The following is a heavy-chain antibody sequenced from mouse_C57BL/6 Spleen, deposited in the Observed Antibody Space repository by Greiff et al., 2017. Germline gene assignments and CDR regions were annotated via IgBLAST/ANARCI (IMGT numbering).Heavy chain of an antibody. CDR1: GYAFSSYW. CDR2: IYPGDGDT. Sequence: QVQLQQSGAELVKPGASVKISCKASGYAFSSYWLNWVKQRPGKGLEWIGQIYPGDGDTNYNGKFKGKATLTADKSSSTAYMQLSSLTSEDSAVYFCARSWDGFLYYAMDYWGQGTSVTVSS. J-gene: IGHJ4*01. D-gene: IGHD2-3*01. V-gene: IGHV1-80*01. CDR3: ARSWDGFLYYAMDY.